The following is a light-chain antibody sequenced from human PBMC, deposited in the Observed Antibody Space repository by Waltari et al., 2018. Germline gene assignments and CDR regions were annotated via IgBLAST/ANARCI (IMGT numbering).Light chain of an antibody. CDR2: GAS. CDR3: QLYDNWLGT. V-gene: IGKV3-15*01. J-gene: IGKJ1*01. Sequence: EIVMTQSPATLSVFPGERATLSCRASQSIRSNLAWYQHKPGKAPRLLIDGASTRATGIPARFSGSGSGTEFTLTSSSLQSEDVAVYFCQLYDNWLGTFGQGTKLEIK. CDR1: QSIRSN.